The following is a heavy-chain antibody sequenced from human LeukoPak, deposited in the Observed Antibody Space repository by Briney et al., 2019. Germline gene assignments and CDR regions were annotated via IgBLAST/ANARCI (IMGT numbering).Heavy chain of an antibody. CDR2: ISGSGRST. J-gene: IGHJ5*02. Sequence: SGGSLRLSCAASGFTFSSYAMSWVRQAPGKGLEWVSAISGSGRSTYYADSVRGQSTISRDNAKNSLYLQMNSLRAEDTAVYYCARVQKGIAAAGAGGGWFEPWGQGTLVTVSA. V-gene: IGHV3-23*01. CDR3: ARVQKGIAAAGAGGGWFEP. CDR1: GFTFSSYA. D-gene: IGHD6-13*01.